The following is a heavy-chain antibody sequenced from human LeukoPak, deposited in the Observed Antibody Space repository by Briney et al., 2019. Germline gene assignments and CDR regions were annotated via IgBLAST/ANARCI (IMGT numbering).Heavy chain of an antibody. Sequence: PGGSLRLSCAASGFTFSGYSMNWVRQAPGKGLEWLSYISSGSRTIYYADSVKGRFTVSRDNAKNSLYLQMNSLRAEDTADYYCARESISGHRDFDYWGQGALVTVSS. D-gene: IGHD1-26*01. CDR3: ARESISGHRDFDY. V-gene: IGHV3-48*01. CDR2: ISSGSRTI. J-gene: IGHJ4*02. CDR1: GFTFSGYS.